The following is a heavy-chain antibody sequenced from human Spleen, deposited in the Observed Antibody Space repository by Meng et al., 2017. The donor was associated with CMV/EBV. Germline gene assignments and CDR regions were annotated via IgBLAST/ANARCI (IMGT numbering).Heavy chain of an antibody. CDR1: GFTFSSYW. V-gene: IGHV3-7*01. D-gene: IGHD2-2*01. CDR2: IKQDGSGK. J-gene: IGHJ6*02. CDR3: ASTSGSRSYYYYGMDV. Sequence: GGSLRLSCAASGFTFSSYWMSWVRQAPGKGLEWVANIKQDGSGKYYVDSVKGRFTISRDNAKNSLDLQMNSLRAEDTAVYYCASTSGSRSYYYYGMDVWGQGTTVTVSS.